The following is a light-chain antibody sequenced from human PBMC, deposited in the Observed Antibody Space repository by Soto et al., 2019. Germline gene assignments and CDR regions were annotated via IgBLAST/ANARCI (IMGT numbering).Light chain of an antibody. Sequence: QSVLTQPPSASGTPGQRVNISCSGSSSNIGSNYVYWYRQFPGTAPKLLIQRNNQRPSGVPARFSGSKSGTSASLAISGLRSEDEADYYCGGWDDSLSGPVFGGGTKLTRP. CDR3: GGWDDSLSGPV. CDR1: SSNIGSNY. V-gene: IGLV1-47*01. J-gene: IGLJ2*01. CDR2: RNN.